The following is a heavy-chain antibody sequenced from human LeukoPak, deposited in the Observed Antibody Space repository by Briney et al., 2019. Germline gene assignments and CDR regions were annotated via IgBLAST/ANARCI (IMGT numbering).Heavy chain of an antibody. J-gene: IGHJ5*02. CDR1: GGSISSSSYY. V-gene: IGHV4-39*07. D-gene: IGHD4-23*01. CDR2: IYYSGST. Sequence: SETLSLTCTVSGGSISSSSYYWGWIRQPPGKGLEWIGSIYYSGSTYYNPSLKSRVTISVDTSKNQFSLKLSSVTAADTAVYYCASHSTTVVPGDWFDPWGQGTLVTVSS. CDR3: ASHSTTVVPGDWFDP.